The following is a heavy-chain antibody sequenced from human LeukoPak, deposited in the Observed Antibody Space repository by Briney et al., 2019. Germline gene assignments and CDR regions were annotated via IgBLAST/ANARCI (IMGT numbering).Heavy chain of an antibody. CDR3: ARALRPFDGGLLA. CDR2: INPNIGAT. D-gene: IGHD3-3*01. J-gene: IGHJ5*02. CDR1: GYTFSCDY. Sequence: ASVKVCCKASGYTFSCDYIHWVRLAPGQGLEWMRGINPNIGATKYARNFQGRVTLTRDLANRTTYLDLNRLTSDDTALYYCARALRPFDGGLLAWGQGTLVTVSS. V-gene: IGHV1-2*02.